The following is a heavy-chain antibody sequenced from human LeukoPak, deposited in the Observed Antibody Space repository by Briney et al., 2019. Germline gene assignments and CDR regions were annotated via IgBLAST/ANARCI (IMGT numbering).Heavy chain of an antibody. CDR3: AKDMVRGYYFDC. CDR1: GFTFSNYG. CDR2: ISGSSDAT. Sequence: GGSLRLSCAASGFTFSNYGMNWVRQAPGKGLEWVSAISGSSDATFYADSVKGRFTVSRDNSKNTLYLQMNSLRAEDTAVYFCAKDMVRGYYFDCWGQGTLITVSS. J-gene: IGHJ4*02. V-gene: IGHV3-23*01. D-gene: IGHD3-10*01.